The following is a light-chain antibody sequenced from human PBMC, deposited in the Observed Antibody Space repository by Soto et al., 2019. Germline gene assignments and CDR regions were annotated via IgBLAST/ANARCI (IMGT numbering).Light chain of an antibody. CDR2: DVN. Sequence: QSALTQPASVSGSPGQTVIISCTGTSSDIGGSNDVSWYQQHPGRAPKLILFDVNTRPSKIPDRFSGSKSDNTASLTISGLQTDDEADSYCSSYSSSCTLILFGGGTKLTVL. V-gene: IGLV2-14*03. CDR3: SSYSSSCTLIL. CDR1: SSDIGGSND. J-gene: IGLJ2*01.